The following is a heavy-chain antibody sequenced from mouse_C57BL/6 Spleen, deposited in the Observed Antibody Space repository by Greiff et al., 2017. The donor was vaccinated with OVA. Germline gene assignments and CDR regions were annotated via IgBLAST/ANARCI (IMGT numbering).Heavy chain of an antibody. CDR2: ISSGGSYT. D-gene: IGHD2-3*01. J-gene: IGHJ2*01. CDR3: AIDGFY. CDR1: GFTFSSYG. Sequence: DVKLVESGGDLVKPGGSLKLSCAASGFTFSSYGMSWVRQTPDKRLEWVATISSGGSYTYYPDSVKGRFTISRDNAKNTLYLQMSSLKSEDTAMYYCAIDGFYWGQGTTLTVSS. V-gene: IGHV5-6*02.